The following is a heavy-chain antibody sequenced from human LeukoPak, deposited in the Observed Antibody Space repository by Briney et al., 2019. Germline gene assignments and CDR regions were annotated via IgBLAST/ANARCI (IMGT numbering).Heavy chain of an antibody. V-gene: IGHV3-33*03. Sequence: SGGSLRLSCVVSGFTFSRVGMQWVRQAPGKGLEWVAVIHNDGSMGQYADTVQGRFDISKDNPQDSLYFQMNSLRDDDTAVYYCAKEGEPFRGYLDVWGKGTTVIVSS. D-gene: IGHD1-14*01. J-gene: IGHJ6*03. CDR3: AKEGEPFRGYLDV. CDR1: GFTFSRVG. CDR2: IHNDGSMG.